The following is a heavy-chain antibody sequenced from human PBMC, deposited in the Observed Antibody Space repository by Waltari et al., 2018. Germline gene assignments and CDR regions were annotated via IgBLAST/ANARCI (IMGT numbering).Heavy chain of an antibody. V-gene: IGHV4-61*02. CDR2: IYTRGST. Sequence: QVQLQESGPGLVKPSQTLSLTCTVSGGSISSGSYYWSWIRPPAGKGLEWIGRIYTRGSTNYNPSLKSRVTISVDTSKNQCSLKLSSVTAADTAVYYCARDVMNRDDWLFIPTIDYWGQGTLVTVSS. CDR3: ARDVMNRDDWLFIPTIDY. D-gene: IGHD3-9*01. J-gene: IGHJ4*02. CDR1: GGSISSGSYY.